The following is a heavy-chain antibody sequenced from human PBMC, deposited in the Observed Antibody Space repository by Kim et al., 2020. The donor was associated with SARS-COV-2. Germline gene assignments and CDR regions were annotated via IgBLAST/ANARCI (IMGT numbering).Heavy chain of an antibody. D-gene: IGHD3-10*01. CDR2: IYYSGST. V-gene: IGHV4-59*01. J-gene: IGHJ5*02. Sequence: SETLSLTCTVSGGSISSYYWSWIRQPPGKGLEWIGYIYYSGSTNYNPSLKSRVTISVDTSKNQFSLKLSSVTAADTAVYYCARVRGVDDWWFDPWGQGTLVTVSS. CDR3: ARVRGVDDWWFDP. CDR1: GGSISSYY.